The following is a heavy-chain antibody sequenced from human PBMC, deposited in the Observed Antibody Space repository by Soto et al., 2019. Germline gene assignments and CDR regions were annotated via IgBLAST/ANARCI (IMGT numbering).Heavy chain of an antibody. CDR3: LSQAYQDNTYYFVY. CDR1: GYRFTTYW. Sequence: LGESLKISCKGSGYRFTTYWIGWVRQMPGKGLEWMGLIYPGDSNTRFSPSFQGQVTISVDMSISTAYLQWSSLRVSDTAMYYCLSQAYQDNTYYFVYWGHAALGTVAS. J-gene: IGHJ4*01. V-gene: IGHV5-51*01. D-gene: IGHD2-15*01. CDR2: IYPGDSNT.